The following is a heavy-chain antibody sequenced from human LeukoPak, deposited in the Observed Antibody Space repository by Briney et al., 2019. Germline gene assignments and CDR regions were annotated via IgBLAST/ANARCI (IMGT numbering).Heavy chain of an antibody. J-gene: IGHJ4*02. D-gene: IGHD3-9*01. CDR3: AKWGDYDVLTGYHVSDY. Sequence: GASLRLSCAASGFTFSNYAMSWVRQALGKGLEWVSAITGSGGNTYYADSVKGRFTISRDTSKNTVFLQMNSRRAEDTGVYYCAKWGDYDVLTGYHVSDYWGQGPLVTVSS. V-gene: IGHV3-23*01. CDR2: ITGSGGNT. CDR1: GFTFSNYA.